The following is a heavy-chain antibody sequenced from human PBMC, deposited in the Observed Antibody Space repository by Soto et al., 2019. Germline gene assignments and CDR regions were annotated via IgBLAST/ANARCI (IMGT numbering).Heavy chain of an antibody. Sequence: QVQLVQSGAEVKKPGASVKVSCKASGYTFTNYYMRWVRQAPGQGLEWMGIINPSGGTTSYAQRFKGRVTMTRDTSTSTVYMELNSLRSEDTAVYYCASPDRKYCSSTSCYLRYYGMDVWGQGTTVTVSS. CDR1: GYTFTNYY. CDR2: INPSGGTT. J-gene: IGHJ6*02. V-gene: IGHV1-46*03. D-gene: IGHD2-2*01. CDR3: ASPDRKYCSSTSCYLRYYGMDV.